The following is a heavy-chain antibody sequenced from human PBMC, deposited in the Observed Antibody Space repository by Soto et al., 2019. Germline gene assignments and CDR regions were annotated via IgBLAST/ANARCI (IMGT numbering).Heavy chain of an antibody. CDR1: GGSVSSGSYY. Sequence: QVQLQESGPGLVKPSETLSLTCTVSGGSVSSGSYYWSWIRQPPGKGLEWIGYIYYSGSTNYNPSRKGRVTISVDTSKNQFSLKLSSVTAADTAVYYCARGSGPNDAFDIWGQGTMVTVSS. D-gene: IGHD2-15*01. V-gene: IGHV4-61*01. CDR2: IYYSGST. CDR3: ARGSGPNDAFDI. J-gene: IGHJ3*02.